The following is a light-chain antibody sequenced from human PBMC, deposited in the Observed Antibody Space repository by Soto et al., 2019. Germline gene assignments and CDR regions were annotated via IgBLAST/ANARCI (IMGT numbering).Light chain of an antibody. V-gene: IGKV3-11*01. Sequence: EIVLTQSPATLSLSPGERATLSCRASQPVRNNLAWYQQRPGQAPRLLIYDASSRATGIPARFSGSGSGTDFTVTISSLEPEDFAVYYCQQHSNWPLTFGGGTKVEIK. J-gene: IGKJ4*01. CDR2: DAS. CDR3: QQHSNWPLT. CDR1: QPVRNN.